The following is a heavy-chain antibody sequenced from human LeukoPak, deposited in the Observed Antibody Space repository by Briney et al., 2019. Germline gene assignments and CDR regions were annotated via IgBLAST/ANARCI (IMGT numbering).Heavy chain of an antibody. CDR1: GFTFRNYV. D-gene: IGHD3-10*01. V-gene: IGHV3-23*01. CDR2: IGGDATTT. Sequence: GGSLRLSCTASGFTFRNYVMNWVRQAPGKGLAWVSLIGGDATTTYYADSVKGRFTISRDNSKNTVYLEANSLRPEDTAVYYCAAYYYDSRNSSRGGFDYWGQGVLVTVSS. J-gene: IGHJ4*02. CDR3: AAYYYDSRNSSRGGFDY.